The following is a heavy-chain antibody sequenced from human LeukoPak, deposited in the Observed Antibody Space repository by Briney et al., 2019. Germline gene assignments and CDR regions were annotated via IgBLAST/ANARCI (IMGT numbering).Heavy chain of an antibody. D-gene: IGHD6-19*01. CDR2: ISGSGGST. CDR3: AKDRVGSGWSRAVDY. J-gene: IGHJ4*02. CDR1: GFTFSNAW. Sequence: GGSLRLSCAASGFTFSNAWMSWVRQAPGKGLEWVSAISGSGGSTYYADSVKGRFTISRDNSKSTLYLQMNSLRAEDTAVYYCAKDRVGSGWSRAVDYWGQGTLVTVSS. V-gene: IGHV3-23*01.